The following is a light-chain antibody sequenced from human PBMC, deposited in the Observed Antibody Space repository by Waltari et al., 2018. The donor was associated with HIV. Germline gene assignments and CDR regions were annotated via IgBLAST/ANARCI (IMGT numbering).Light chain of an antibody. V-gene: IGKV3-20*01. Sequence: GTLSLSPGDRAALSCRASQSVGSSYLAWYQQKPGQAPRLLIYGASSRATGIPDRFSGSGSGTDFTLTISRLEPEDFAVYYCLQYGSSLIFTFGPGTKVDVK. CDR2: GAS. CDR1: QSVGSSY. CDR3: LQYGSSLIFT. J-gene: IGKJ3*01.